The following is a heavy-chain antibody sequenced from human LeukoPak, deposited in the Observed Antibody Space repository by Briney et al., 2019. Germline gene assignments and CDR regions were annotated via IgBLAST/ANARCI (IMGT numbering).Heavy chain of an antibody. CDR1: GGSFSGYY. V-gene: IGHV4-34*01. J-gene: IGHJ4*02. D-gene: IGHD1-26*01. CDR3: ARRRLPVGATSLFDY. CDR2: INHSGST. Sequence: SETLSLTCAVYGGSFSGYYWSWIRQPPGKGLEWGGEINHSGSTNYNPSLKSRVTISVDTSKNQFSLKLSSVTAADTAVYYCARRRLPVGATSLFDYWGQGTLVTVSS.